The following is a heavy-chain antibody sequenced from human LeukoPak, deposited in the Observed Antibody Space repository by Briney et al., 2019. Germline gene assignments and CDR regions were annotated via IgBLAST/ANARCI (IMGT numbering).Heavy chain of an antibody. V-gene: IGHV3-21*01. J-gene: IGHJ4*02. D-gene: IGHD6-19*01. CDR2: ISSSSSYI. CDR3: ARVGTSSSGWQFDY. CDR1: GFTFSSYS. Sequence: GGSLRLSCAASGFTFSSYSMNWVRQAPGKGLEWVSSISSSSSYIYYADSVKGRFTISRDNAKNSLYLQMNSLRAEDTAVYYCARVGTSSSGWQFDYWGQGTLVTVSS.